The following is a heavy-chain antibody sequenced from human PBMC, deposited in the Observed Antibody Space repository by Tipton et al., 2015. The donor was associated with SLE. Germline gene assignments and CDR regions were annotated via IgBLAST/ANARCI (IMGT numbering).Heavy chain of an antibody. J-gene: IGHJ3*02. D-gene: IGHD6-13*01. CDR1: GGSISSYY. Sequence: TLSLTCTVSGGSISSYYWSWIRQPPGKGLEWIGYIYYSGSTNYNPPLKSRVTISVDTSKNQFSLKLTSVTAADTAVYYCARDPSSTWDVFDIWGQGTMVTVSS. CDR2: IYYSGST. V-gene: IGHV4-59*12. CDR3: ARDPSSTWDVFDI.